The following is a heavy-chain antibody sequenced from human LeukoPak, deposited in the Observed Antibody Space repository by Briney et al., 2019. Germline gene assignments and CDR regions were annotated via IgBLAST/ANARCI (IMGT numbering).Heavy chain of an antibody. CDR1: GFTVSSNY. J-gene: IGHJ4*02. CDR2: ISSSSSSI. V-gene: IGHV3-21*03. Sequence: GGSLRLSCAASGFTVSSNYMSWVRQAPGKGLEWVSSISSSSSSIYYSDSVKGRFTVSRDNAKNSLYLQMNSLRDEDTAVYYCAGSLRGGGWYMYWGQGTLVTVSS. D-gene: IGHD6-19*01. CDR3: AGSLRGGGWYMY.